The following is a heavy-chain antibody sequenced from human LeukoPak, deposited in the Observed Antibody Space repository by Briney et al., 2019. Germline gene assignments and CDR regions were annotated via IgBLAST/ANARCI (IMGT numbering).Heavy chain of an antibody. CDR1: GFTVSSNY. D-gene: IGHD2-2*01. CDR2: ISGSGGST. CDR3: AKDRGALSDIVVVPAAICFDY. J-gene: IGHJ4*02. V-gene: IGHV3-23*01. Sequence: TGGSLRLSCAASGFTVSSNYMSWVRQAPGKGLEWVSAISGSGGSTYYADSVKGRFTISRDNSKNTLYLQMNSLRAEDTAVYYCAKDRGALSDIVVVPAAICFDYWGQGTLVTVSS.